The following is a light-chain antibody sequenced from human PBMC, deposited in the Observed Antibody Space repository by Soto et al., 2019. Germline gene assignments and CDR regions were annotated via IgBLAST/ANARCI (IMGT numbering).Light chain of an antibody. CDR1: GSDIGSYNL. V-gene: IGLV2-23*01. Sequence: QSALTQPASLSGSPGQSITISCTGTGSDIGSYNLVSWYQQYPGKVPRLLIYEAIKRPSGISDRFSASKSGVTASLTISGLQAEVEADYYCCSFASNSPLVFGGGTKLTVL. CDR2: EAI. CDR3: CSFASNSPLV. J-gene: IGLJ3*02.